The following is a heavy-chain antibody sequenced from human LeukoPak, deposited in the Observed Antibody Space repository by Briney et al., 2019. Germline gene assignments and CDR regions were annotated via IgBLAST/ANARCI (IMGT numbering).Heavy chain of an antibody. CDR3: ARDYTIKAPYFDY. CDR1: GGSFSSST. CDR2: IVPKYYTT. V-gene: IGHV1-69*01. D-gene: IGHD5-24*01. J-gene: IGHJ4*02. Sequence: SVKVSCKASGGSFSSSTINWVRQAPGQGLEWMGEIVPKYYTTNYAQKFQGRVTISADSSTSTAYMELSSLTSEDAAVYYCARDYTIKAPYFDYWGQGTLVTVSS.